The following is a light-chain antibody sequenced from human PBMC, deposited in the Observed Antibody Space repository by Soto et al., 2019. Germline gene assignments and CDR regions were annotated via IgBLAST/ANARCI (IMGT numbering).Light chain of an antibody. CDR1: SSNIGSNF. CDR2: RND. J-gene: IGLJ2*01. Sequence: QSVLTQAPSASGTPGQRVTISCSGSSSNIGSNFVYWYQKFPGTAPKVLIYRNDQRPSGVPDRFSGSKSGTSASLAISGLRSEGEADYYCAVWDDSLNGSVAFGGGTKLTVL. V-gene: IGLV1-47*01. CDR3: AVWDDSLNGSVA.